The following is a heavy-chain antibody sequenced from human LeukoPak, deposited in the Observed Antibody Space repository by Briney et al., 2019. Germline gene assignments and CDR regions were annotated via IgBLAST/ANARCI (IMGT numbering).Heavy chain of an antibody. CDR2: ISGSGGST. V-gene: IGHV3-23*01. Sequence: GGSLRLFCAASGFTFRSYAMSWVGQAPGEGLEGVSAISGSGGSTYYADSVKSRFTISRDNYKNTLYLQMNSLRAEDTAVYYCATAITMVRGVLPFDYWGQGTLVTVSS. J-gene: IGHJ4*02. D-gene: IGHD3-10*01. CDR3: ATAITMVRGVLPFDY. CDR1: GFTFRSYA.